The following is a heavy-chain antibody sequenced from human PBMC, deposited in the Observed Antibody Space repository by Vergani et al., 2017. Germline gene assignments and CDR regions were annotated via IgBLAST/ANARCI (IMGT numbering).Heavy chain of an antibody. CDR2: NYWKDDQ. D-gene: IGHD1-7*01. CDR1: GFSLNTRGVS. J-gene: IGHJ6*03. CDR3: VYRKTECGTTGCFYPVYYYYYMDV. Sequence: QITLKESGPTLVKPTQTLTLTCTFSGFSLNTRGVSVAWIRQPPGKALDWLALNYWKDDQHYSPSLNNRVTITKDTSKNQVVLTMTNMDYVDTGTYYCVYRKTECGTTGCFYPVYYYYYMDVWGKGTTVTVSS. V-gene: IGHV2-5*04.